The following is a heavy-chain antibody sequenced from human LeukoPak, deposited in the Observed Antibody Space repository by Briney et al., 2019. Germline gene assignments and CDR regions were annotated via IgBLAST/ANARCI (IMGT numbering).Heavy chain of an antibody. CDR1: GFTFSSYG. J-gene: IGHJ3*01. Sequence: SGGSLRLSCAASGFTFSSYGMHWVRQAPGKGLEWVAVISYDGSNKYYADSVKGRFTISRDNSKNTVYLQMSSLGTVDTAVYYCAREGSYDYRAGSDAFDVWGQGTMVTVSS. CDR3: AREGSYDYRAGSDAFDV. V-gene: IGHV3-30*03. D-gene: IGHD3-16*01. CDR2: ISYDGSNK.